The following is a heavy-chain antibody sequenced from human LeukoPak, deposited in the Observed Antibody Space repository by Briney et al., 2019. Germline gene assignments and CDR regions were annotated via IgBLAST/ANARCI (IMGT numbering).Heavy chain of an antibody. J-gene: IGHJ6*02. V-gene: IGHV1-8*01. D-gene: IGHD6-19*01. CDR1: GYTFTGYD. Sequence: GASVKVSCKASGYTFTGYDINWVRQATGQGLEWMGWMNPNSGNTGYAQKFQGRVTMTRNTSISTAYMELSSLRSEDTAVYYCARDQYSSGWGYYYYYGMDVWGQGTTVTVSS. CDR2: MNPNSGNT. CDR3: ARDQYSSGWGYYYYYGMDV.